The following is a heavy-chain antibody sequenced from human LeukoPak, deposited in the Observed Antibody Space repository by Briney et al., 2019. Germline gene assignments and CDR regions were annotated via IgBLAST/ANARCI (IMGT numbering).Heavy chain of an antibody. J-gene: IGHJ4*02. CDR2: IIPIFGTT. V-gene: IGHV1-69*13. D-gene: IGHD3-16*01. Sequence: ASVKVSCKASGGTFSSYAITWMRQAPGQGLEWIGGIIPIFGTTNYAQNFQGRVTITADESTRTAYVELSSLRSGDTAVYYCARSMISYVFDYWGQGTLVTVSS. CDR3: ARSMISYVFDY. CDR1: GGTFSSYA.